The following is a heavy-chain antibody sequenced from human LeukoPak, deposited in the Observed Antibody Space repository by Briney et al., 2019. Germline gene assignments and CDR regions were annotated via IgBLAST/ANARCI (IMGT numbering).Heavy chain of an antibody. V-gene: IGHV3-66*01. CDR3: ARVDYGDYGFDY. CDR2: LYSGGST. D-gene: IGHD4-17*01. J-gene: IGHJ4*02. Sequence: TGGSLRLSCAASGFTVSSSYISWVRQAPGKGLEWVSVLYSGGSTYYADSVKGRFTISRDNSKNTLYLQMNSLRAEDTAVYYCARVDYGDYGFDYWGQGTLVTVSS. CDR1: GFTVSSSY.